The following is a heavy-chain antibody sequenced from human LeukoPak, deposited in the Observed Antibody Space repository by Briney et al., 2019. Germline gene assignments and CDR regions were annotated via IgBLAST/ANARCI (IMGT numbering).Heavy chain of an antibody. V-gene: IGHV4-59*01. J-gene: IGHJ2*01. CDR3: GKVVDTCGYYVTNWYFDL. D-gene: IGHD3-3*01. Sequence: SETLSLTCTVSRGSISTYHWSWIRQPPGKGLEWIGYIFDSGSTNHNPSLKSRVTMSVDTSKNQFCLKLSSVTAADTAVYYCGKVVDTCGYYVTNWYFDLWGRGTLVTVSS. CDR2: IFDSGST. CDR1: RGSISTYH.